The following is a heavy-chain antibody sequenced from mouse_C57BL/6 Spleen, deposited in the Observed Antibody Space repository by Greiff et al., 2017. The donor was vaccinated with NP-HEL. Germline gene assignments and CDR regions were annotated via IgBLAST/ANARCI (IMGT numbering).Heavy chain of an antibody. Sequence: EVKLLESGGDLVKPGGSLKLSCAASGFTFSSYGMSWVRQTPDKRLEWVATISSGGSYTYYPDSVKGRFTISRDNDKNTMYLQMSSLKSEDTAMYYCARHGRNSFAYWGQGTLVTVSA. D-gene: IGHD2-1*01. CDR2: ISSGGSYT. V-gene: IGHV5-6*01. J-gene: IGHJ3*01. CDR1: GFTFSSYG. CDR3: ARHGRNSFAY.